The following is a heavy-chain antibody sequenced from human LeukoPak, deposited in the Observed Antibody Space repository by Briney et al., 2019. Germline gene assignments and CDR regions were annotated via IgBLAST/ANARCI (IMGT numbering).Heavy chain of an antibody. Sequence: ASVKVSCKASGYTFTSYDINWVRQATGQGLERMGWMNPNSGNTGYAQKFQGRVTMTRNTSISTAYMELSSLRSEDTAVYYCARGPKYYDILTGYYSPGYYYYMDVWGKGTTVTVSS. V-gene: IGHV1-8*01. CDR2: MNPNSGNT. J-gene: IGHJ6*03. CDR3: ARGPKYYDILTGYYSPGYYYYMDV. D-gene: IGHD3-9*01. CDR1: GYTFTSYD.